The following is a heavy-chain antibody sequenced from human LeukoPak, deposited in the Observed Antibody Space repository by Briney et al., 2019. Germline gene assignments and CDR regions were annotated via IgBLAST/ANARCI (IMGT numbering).Heavy chain of an antibody. D-gene: IGHD3-3*01. J-gene: IGHJ4*02. CDR3: ARALNYYDFWSGYYTGFDY. V-gene: IGHV1-69*05. CDR1: GGTFSIYG. Sequence: GASVKVSCKASGGTFSIYGVTWVRQAPGQGLEWVGGIIPVYGTTNYAQKFQGRVTITTDESTSTAYMELSSLRSEDTAVYYCARALNYYDFWSGYYTGFDYWGQGTLVTVSS. CDR2: IIPVYGTT.